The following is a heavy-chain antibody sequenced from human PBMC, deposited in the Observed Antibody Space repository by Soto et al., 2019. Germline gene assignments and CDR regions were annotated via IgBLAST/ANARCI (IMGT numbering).Heavy chain of an antibody. CDR2: ICHSGST. J-gene: IGHJ4*02. CDR1: GYSISSGYY. D-gene: IGHD3-3*01. Sequence: SSETLSLTCAVSGYSISSGYYWGWIRQPPGKGLEWIGSICHSGSTYYNPSLKSRVTISVDTSKNQFSLKLSSVTAADTAVYYCARADRKLRFLEWLFPTPFDYWGQGTLVTVSS. CDR3: ARADRKLRFLEWLFPTPFDY. V-gene: IGHV4-38-2*01.